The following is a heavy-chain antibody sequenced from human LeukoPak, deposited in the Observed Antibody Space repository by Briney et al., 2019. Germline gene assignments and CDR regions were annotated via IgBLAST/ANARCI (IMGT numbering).Heavy chain of an antibody. CDR3: ARQGGYSYGYVGY. J-gene: IGHJ4*02. CDR1: GGSISSSSYY. V-gene: IGHV4-39*01. D-gene: IGHD5-18*01. CDR2: IYYSGST. Sequence: PPETLSLTCTVSGGSISSSSYYWGWIRQPPGKGLEWIGSIYYSGSTYYNPSLKSRVTISVDTSKNQFSLKLSSVTAADTAVYYCARQGGYSYGYVGYWGQGTLVTVSS.